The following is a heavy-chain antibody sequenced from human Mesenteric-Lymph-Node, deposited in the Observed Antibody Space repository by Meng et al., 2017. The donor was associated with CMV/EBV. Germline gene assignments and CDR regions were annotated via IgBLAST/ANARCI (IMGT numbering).Heavy chain of an antibody. D-gene: IGHD3-10*01. J-gene: IGHJ4*02. CDR2: INTNTGNP. CDR3: ASSRITMLRGVIKVGFSDY. CDR1: FTSYA. V-gene: IGHV7-4-1*02. Sequence: FTSYARNWVRQAPGQGLEWMGWINTNTGNPTYAQGFTGRFVFSLDTSVSTAYLQISSLKAEDTAVYYCASSRITMLRGVIKVGFSDYWGQGTLVTVSS.